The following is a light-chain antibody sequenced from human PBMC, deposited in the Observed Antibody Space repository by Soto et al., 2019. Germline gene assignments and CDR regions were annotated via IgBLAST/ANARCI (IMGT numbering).Light chain of an antibody. CDR2: DAS. Sequence: DIQRTQSLSSLSASVGDRVTIPCKASKNTTTHLHWYQQKPGKAPKLLIYDASNLETGVPSRFSGSGFGTDFTFIINNLQPEDFATYFCQHCHILPWTFGQGTKVEIK. CDR3: QHCHILPWT. V-gene: IGKV1-33*01. J-gene: IGKJ1*01. CDR1: KNTTTH.